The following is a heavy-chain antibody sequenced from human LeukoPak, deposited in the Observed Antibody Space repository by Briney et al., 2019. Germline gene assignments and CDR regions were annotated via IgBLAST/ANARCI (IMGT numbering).Heavy chain of an antibody. CDR1: GGTFSSYA. Sequence: GASVKVSCKASGGTFSSYAISWVPQAPGQGLEWMGGIIPIFGTANYAQKFQGRVTITADESTSTAYMELSSLRSEDTAVYYCARGHTGDGGVFDYWGQGTLVTVSS. CDR2: IIPIFGTA. V-gene: IGHV1-69*13. D-gene: IGHD7-27*01. J-gene: IGHJ4*02. CDR3: ARGHTGDGGVFDY.